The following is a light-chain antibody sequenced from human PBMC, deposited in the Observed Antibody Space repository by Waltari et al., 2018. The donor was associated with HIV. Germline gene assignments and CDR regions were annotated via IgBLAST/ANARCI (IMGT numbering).Light chain of an antibody. CDR3: HQYYSAPWT. Sequence: DIVMTQSPDSLAVSLGETATINCKSSQSVLYSSDNKNYLAWSQQKPGQPPKLLIFWAATRESGVPDRFSGSGSGTDFTRTISSLQAGDVAVYYCHQYYSAPWTFGQGTKVEI. CDR2: WAA. V-gene: IGKV4-1*01. CDR1: QSVLYSSDNKNY. J-gene: IGKJ1*01.